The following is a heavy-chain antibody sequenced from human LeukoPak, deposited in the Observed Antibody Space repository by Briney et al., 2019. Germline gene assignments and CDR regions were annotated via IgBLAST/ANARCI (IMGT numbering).Heavy chain of an antibody. Sequence: GGSLRLSCAASGFIFNTYVMHWVRQAPGKGLEWVAFIRNDGSNKYYADSVKGRFTISRDNSKNMVYLQMNSLSAEDTAVYYCAKGPNYDILTGWRKTYNGFDVWGQGTMVTVSS. D-gene: IGHD3-9*01. CDR2: IRNDGSNK. CDR1: GFIFNTYV. CDR3: AKGPNYDILTGWRKTYNGFDV. V-gene: IGHV3-30*02. J-gene: IGHJ3*01.